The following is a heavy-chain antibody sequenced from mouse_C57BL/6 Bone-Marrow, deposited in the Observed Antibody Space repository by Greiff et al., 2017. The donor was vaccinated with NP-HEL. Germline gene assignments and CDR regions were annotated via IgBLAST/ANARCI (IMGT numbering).Heavy chain of an antibody. CDR3: ARSSYYGSSYRWYFDV. V-gene: IGHV1-54*01. D-gene: IGHD1-1*01. CDR2: FNPGSGCT. CDR1: GYAFTNYL. J-gene: IGHJ1*03. Sequence: QVQLKQSGAELVRPGTSVKVSCKASGYAFTNYLIEWVKQRHGQGLEWIGVFNPGSGCTNYNEKFKGKATLTADKSSSTDYMQLSSLTSEDSAVYFCARSSYYGSSYRWYFDVWGTGTTVTVSS.